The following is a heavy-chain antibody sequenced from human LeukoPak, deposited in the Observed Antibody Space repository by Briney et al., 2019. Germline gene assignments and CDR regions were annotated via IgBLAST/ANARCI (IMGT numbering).Heavy chain of an antibody. Sequence: GGSLRLSCAASGFTFSSYAMSWVRQAPGKGLEWVSYISSSSSTIYYADSVKGRFTISRDNAKNSLYLQMNSLRAEDTAVYYCARDSMGYYYYMDAWCKGTTVTVSS. J-gene: IGHJ6*03. V-gene: IGHV3-48*01. CDR2: ISSSSSTI. CDR1: GFTFSSYA. CDR3: ARDSMGYYYYMDA.